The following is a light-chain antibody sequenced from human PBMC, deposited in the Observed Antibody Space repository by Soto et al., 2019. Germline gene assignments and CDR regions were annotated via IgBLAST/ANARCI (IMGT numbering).Light chain of an antibody. Sequence: QLVLTQPPSASGTPGQSVTISCSGSRSNIGSGYVYWYHQLPGTAPKLLIYRANQRPSGVPDRISGSRSGTSASLAISGLRSDDEAEYYCAAWDDSLNGVVFGGGTKVTVL. J-gene: IGLJ2*01. CDR2: RAN. CDR1: RSNIGSGY. CDR3: AAWDDSLNGVV. V-gene: IGLV1-47*01.